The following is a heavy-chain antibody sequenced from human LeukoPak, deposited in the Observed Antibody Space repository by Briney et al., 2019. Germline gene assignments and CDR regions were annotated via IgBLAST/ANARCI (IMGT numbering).Heavy chain of an antibody. J-gene: IGHJ5*02. CDR1: GGSISSYY. D-gene: IGHD2-15*01. Sequence: SETLSLTCTVSGGSISSYYWSWIRQPPGKGLEWIGYIYYSGSINYSPSLKSRVTISVDTSKNQFSLKLSSVTAADTAVYYCARGQRDRAYCSGGSCSRFDPWGQGTLVTVSS. CDR3: ARGQRDRAYCSGGSCSRFDP. V-gene: IGHV4-59*01. CDR2: IYYSGSI.